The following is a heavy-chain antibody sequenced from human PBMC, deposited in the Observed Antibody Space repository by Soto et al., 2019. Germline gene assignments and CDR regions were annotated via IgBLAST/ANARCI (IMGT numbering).Heavy chain of an antibody. V-gene: IGHV1-3*01. Sequence: ASVKVSCKSSGYTFTIYAMDGVRQAPAQRLEWMGWINAGNGNTKYSQKFQGRVTITRDTSASTAYMELSSLRSEDTAVYYCARHLGGNHYYYGMDVWGQGTTVTVSS. CDR2: INAGNGNT. D-gene: IGHD3-16*01. J-gene: IGHJ6*02. CDR1: GYTFTIYA. CDR3: ARHLGGNHYYYGMDV.